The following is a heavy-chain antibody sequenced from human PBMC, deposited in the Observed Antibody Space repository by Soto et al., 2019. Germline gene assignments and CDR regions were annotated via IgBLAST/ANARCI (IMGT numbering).Heavy chain of an antibody. D-gene: IGHD3-22*01. V-gene: IGHV3-30*18. CDR2: ISYDGSNK. J-gene: IGHJ4*02. Sequence: QVQLVESGGGVVQPGRSLRLSCAASGFTFSSYGMHWVRQAPGKGLEWVAVISYDGSNKYYADSVKGRFTISRDNSKNPLYLQMNSLRAEDTAVYYCAKVEYYDSSGFPFDYWGQGTLVTVSS. CDR3: AKVEYYDSSGFPFDY. CDR1: GFTFSSYG.